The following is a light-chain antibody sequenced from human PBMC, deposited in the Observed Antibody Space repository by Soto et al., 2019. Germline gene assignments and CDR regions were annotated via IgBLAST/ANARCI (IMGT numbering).Light chain of an antibody. CDR2: DAS. Sequence: DTVFTHAPVTLYFPQRERGTLSFRASQSISSTYLTWYHQKPGQAPRLLIYDASRMATGIPYRFSGSGSGTDFSLTISRLEPEDFAVYYCQNYDSARWTCGLGTTGDIK. J-gene: IGKJ1*01. CDR1: QSISSTY. V-gene: IGKV3-20*01. CDR3: QNYDSARWT.